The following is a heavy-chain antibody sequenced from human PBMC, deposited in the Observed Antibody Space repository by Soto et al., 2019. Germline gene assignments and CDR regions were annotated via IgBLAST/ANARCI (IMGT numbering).Heavy chain of an antibody. Sequence: PGGSLRLSCAASGFTFSSYAMHWVRQAPGKGLEWVAVISYDGSNKYYADSVKGRFTISRDNSKNTLYLQMNSLRAEDTAVYYCARGEGTIALYYYYGLDVWGQGTTVTVSS. CDR2: ISYDGSNK. CDR3: ARGEGTIALYYYYGLDV. J-gene: IGHJ6*02. D-gene: IGHD3-9*01. V-gene: IGHV3-30-3*01. CDR1: GFTFSSYA.